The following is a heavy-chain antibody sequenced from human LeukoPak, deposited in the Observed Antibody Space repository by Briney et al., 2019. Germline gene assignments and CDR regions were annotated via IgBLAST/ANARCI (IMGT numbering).Heavy chain of an antibody. CDR3: ARARTRNFFDL. J-gene: IGHJ4*02. V-gene: IGHV1-2*02. CDR2: INPNSGST. CDR1: EYTSTGYY. Sequence: ASVKVSCKASEYTSTGYYMHWVRQAPGQGLEWMGWINPNSGSTIYAQEFQGRVTLTRDTSIGTGYMELRSLRSDDTAMYYCARARTRNFFDLWGQGTLVTVSS. D-gene: IGHD5-24*01.